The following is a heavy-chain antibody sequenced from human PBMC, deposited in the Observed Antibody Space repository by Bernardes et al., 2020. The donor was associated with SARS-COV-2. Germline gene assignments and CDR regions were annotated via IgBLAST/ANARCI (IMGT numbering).Heavy chain of an antibody. CDR1: GYSFTSYW. D-gene: IGHD3-16*01. Sequence: GESLNLSCKGSGYSFTSYWIGWVRQMPGTGLEWMGIIYPGDSDTRYSPSFQGQVTISADKSISTAYLQWSSLKASDTAMYYCARHPTPYRRIDYWGQGTLVTGSS. CDR3: ARHPTPYRRIDY. J-gene: IGHJ4*02. CDR2: IYPGDSDT. V-gene: IGHV5-51*01.